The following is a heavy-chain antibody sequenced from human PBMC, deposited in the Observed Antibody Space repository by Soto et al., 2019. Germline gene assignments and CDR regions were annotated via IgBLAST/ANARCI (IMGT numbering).Heavy chain of an antibody. V-gene: IGHV3-23*01. CDR3: AKVAMGLELLGWSFDY. CDR1: GFTFSSYA. CDR2: ISGSGIST. Sequence: GGSLRLSCAASGFTFSSYAMNWVRQAPGKGLDWVSTISGSGISTYYADSVKGRFTISRDNSKNTLYLQMNSLRAEDTAVYYCAKVAMGLELLGWSFDYWGQGTLVTVSS. D-gene: IGHD1-7*01. J-gene: IGHJ4*02.